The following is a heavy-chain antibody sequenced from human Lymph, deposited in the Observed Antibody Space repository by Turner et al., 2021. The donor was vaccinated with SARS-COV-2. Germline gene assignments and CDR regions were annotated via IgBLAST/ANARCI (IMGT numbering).Heavy chain of an antibody. V-gene: IGHV3-33*01. Sequence: QVQLVKSGGGVVQPGRSLRLSCAASGFTFSSYGMHWVRQAPGKGLEWVAAIWYDGSNKYYADSVKGRFTISRDNSKNTLYLQMNSLRAEDTAVYYCARQLWLRGTFDYWGQGTLVTVSS. CDR2: IWYDGSNK. J-gene: IGHJ4*02. CDR1: GFTFSSYG. D-gene: IGHD5-18*01. CDR3: ARQLWLRGTFDY.